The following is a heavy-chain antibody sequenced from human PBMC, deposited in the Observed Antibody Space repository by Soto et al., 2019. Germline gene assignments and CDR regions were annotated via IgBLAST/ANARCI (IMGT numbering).Heavy chain of an antibody. CDR2: IYYSGST. CDR3: AGTAGVVKGQWYFRL. D-gene: IGHD2-15*01. V-gene: IGHV4-59*08. J-gene: IGHJ2*01. CDR1: GGSISSYY. Sequence: QVQLQESGPGLVKPSETLSLTCTVSGGSISSYYWSWIRQPPGKGLEWIGYIYYSGSTNYNPSLKSRVTIPVDTSKNRFSLKLSLVTAADTAVDYWAGTAGVVKGQWYFRLWGRGTPVPVSS.